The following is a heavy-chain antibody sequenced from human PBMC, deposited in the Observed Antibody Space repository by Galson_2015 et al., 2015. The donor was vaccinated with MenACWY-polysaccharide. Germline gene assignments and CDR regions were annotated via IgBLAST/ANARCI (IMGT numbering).Heavy chain of an antibody. CDR3: TRGGGRYYVDY. D-gene: IGHD6-19*01. Sequence: SVKVSCKASGYTFTDCYIHWVRQAPGQRLEWMGWINPNGGGTHYEQKYQARVTMTRDTSINTAYMELSRLSSDDTAVYYCTRGGGRYYVDYWGQGTLVTVSS. J-gene: IGHJ4*02. V-gene: IGHV1-2*02. CDR1: GYTFTDCY. CDR2: INPNGGGT.